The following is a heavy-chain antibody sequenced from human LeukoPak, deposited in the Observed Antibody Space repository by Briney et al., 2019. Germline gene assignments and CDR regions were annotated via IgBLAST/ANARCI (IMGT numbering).Heavy chain of an antibody. J-gene: IGHJ5*02. V-gene: IGHV1-8*03. CDR1: GYTFTTYD. CDR3: ARLRRLYSNYAFDWFDP. CDR2: MNPNSGNT. D-gene: IGHD4-11*01. Sequence: GASVKVSCKASGYTFTTYDVKWGREATGQGLEWMGWMNPNSGNTGYAQKFQGRVTITRNTSISTAYMELSSLRSEDTAVYYCARLRRLYSNYAFDWFDPWGQGSLVTVSS.